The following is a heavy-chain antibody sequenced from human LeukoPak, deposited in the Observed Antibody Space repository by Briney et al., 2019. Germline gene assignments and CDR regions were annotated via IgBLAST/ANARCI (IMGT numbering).Heavy chain of an antibody. CDR2: ISYDGSNK. V-gene: IGHV3-30-3*01. Sequence: PGGSLRLSCAASGFTFSSYAMHWVRQAPGKGLEWVAVISYDGSNKYYADSVKGRFTISRDNSKNTLYLQMNSLRPEDTAVYYCARDPATTVTTYAYWGQGTLVTVSS. CDR3: ARDPATTVTTYAY. CDR1: GFTFSSYA. J-gene: IGHJ4*02. D-gene: IGHD4-17*01.